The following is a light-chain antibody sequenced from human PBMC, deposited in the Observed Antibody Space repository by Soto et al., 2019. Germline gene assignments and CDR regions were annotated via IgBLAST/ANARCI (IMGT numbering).Light chain of an antibody. CDR1: QSISSW. CDR3: QQYNRG. J-gene: IGKJ1*01. Sequence: DIQMTQSPSTLSASVGDRATITCRASQSISSWLAWYQQKPGKAPKLLIYDASSLESGVPSRFSGSGSGTEFTLTISSLQPDDFATYYCQQYNRGFGQGTKVDIK. V-gene: IGKV1-5*01. CDR2: DAS.